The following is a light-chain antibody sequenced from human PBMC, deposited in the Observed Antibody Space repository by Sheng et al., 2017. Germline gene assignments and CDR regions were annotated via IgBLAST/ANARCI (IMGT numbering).Light chain of an antibody. CDR2: DVT. Sequence: QSALTQPASVSGSPGQSITISCTGTSADVESYNFVSWYQQYPGKAPQVMIYDVTKRPSGVSDRFSGSKSGDTASLTISGLQAEDEADYYCCSYARSSTWVFGGGTKLTVL. CDR3: CSYARSSTWV. CDR1: SADVESYNF. J-gene: IGLJ3*02. V-gene: IGLV2-23*02.